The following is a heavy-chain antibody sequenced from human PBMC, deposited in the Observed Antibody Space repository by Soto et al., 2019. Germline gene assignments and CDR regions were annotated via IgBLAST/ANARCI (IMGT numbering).Heavy chain of an antibody. Sequence: SVKVSCKASGGTFSSYAISWVRQAPGQGLEWMGGIIPIFGAANYAQKFQGRVTITADESTSTAYMELSSLRSEGTAVYYCARGLRESYSYSGMDVWGQGXTVTVYS. D-gene: IGHD3-10*01. J-gene: IGHJ6*02. V-gene: IGHV1-69*13. CDR1: GGTFSSYA. CDR3: ARGLRESYSYSGMDV. CDR2: IIPIFGAA.